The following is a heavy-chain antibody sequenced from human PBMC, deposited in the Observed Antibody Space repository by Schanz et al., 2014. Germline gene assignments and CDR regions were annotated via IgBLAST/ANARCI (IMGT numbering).Heavy chain of an antibody. V-gene: IGHV3-66*02. D-gene: IGHD1-26*01. Sequence: VQLVESGGGVVQPGRSLRLSCAASGFTVSSNYMSWVRQAPGKGLEWVSIIYSGGTTYYADSVKGRFTISRDNSKNTLYLQMNSLRPEDTAVYYCAKEGSIYWDRSVDYWGQGTLVTVSS. CDR2: IYSGGTT. J-gene: IGHJ4*02. CDR3: AKEGSIYWDRSVDY. CDR1: GFTVSSNY.